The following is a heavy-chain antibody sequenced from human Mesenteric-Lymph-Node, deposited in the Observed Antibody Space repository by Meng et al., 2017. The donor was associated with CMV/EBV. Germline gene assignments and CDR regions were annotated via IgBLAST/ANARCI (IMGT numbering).Heavy chain of an antibody. CDR3: VHRRPPTSGDWFDT. CDR1: GFSLSTSGVG. J-gene: IGHJ5*02. V-gene: IGHV2-5*02. CDR2: IYWDDDK. Sequence: SGFSLSTSGVGVGWIRQPPGKALEWLALIYWDDDKHFTPSLENRLTITRDTSRNQVVLTMTNMDPVDTATYYCVHRRPPTSGDWFDTWGQGTLVTVSS. D-gene: IGHD3-10*01.